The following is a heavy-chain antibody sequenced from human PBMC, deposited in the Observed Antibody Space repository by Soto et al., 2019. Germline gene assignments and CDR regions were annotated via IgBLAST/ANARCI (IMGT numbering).Heavy chain of an antibody. CDR2: ISSSSSTI. V-gene: IGHV3-48*01. J-gene: IGHJ4*02. D-gene: IGHD3-3*01. CDR1: GFTFSSYS. CDR3: AREFYDFWSGYRRLDY. Sequence: GGSLRLSCAASGFTFSSYSMNWVRQAPGKGLEWASYISSSSSTIYYADSVKGRFTISRDNAKNSLYLQMNSLRAEDTAVYYCAREFYDFWSGYRRLDYWGQGTLVTVSS.